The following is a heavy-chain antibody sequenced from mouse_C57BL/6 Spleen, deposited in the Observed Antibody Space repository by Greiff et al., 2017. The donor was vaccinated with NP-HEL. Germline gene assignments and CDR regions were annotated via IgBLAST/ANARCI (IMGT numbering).Heavy chain of an antibody. V-gene: IGHV2-9-1*01. Sequence: QVQLQQSGPGLVAPSQSLSITCTVSGFSLTSYAISWVRQPPGKGLEWLGVIWTGGGTNYNSALKSRLSISKENSKSQVFLKMNSLQTDDTARYYCARNITTVVSRGFDYWGQGTTLTVSS. CDR1: GFSLTSYA. D-gene: IGHD1-1*01. J-gene: IGHJ2*01. CDR3: ARNITTVVSRGFDY. CDR2: IWTGGGT.